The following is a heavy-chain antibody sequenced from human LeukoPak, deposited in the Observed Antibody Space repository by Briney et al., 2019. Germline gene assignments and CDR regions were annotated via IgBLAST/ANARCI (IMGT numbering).Heavy chain of an antibody. CDR2: IYYSGTT. CDR1: GDSISSSSNH. CDR3: ARDVRYSYGRKDFDY. Sequence: SETLSLTCTVSGDSISSSSNHWGWIRQPPGKGLEWIGSIYYSGTTYYNPSLKSRVTISVDTSTNQFSLKVNSVTAADTAVYYCARDVRYSYGRKDFDYWGQGTLVTASS. D-gene: IGHD5-18*01. J-gene: IGHJ4*02. V-gene: IGHV4-39*02.